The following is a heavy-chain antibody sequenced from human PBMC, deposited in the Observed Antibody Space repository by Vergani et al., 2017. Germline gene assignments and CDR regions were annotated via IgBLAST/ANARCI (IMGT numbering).Heavy chain of an antibody. CDR2: IYYSGST. CDR3: ARQFRGSGSYPLDY. Sequence: QVQLQESGPGLVKPSETLSLTCTVSGGSISSYYWSWIRQPPGKGLEWIGYIYYSGSTNYNPSLKSRVTISVDTSKNQFSLKLSSVTAADTAVYYCARQFRGSGSYPLDYWGQGTLVTVSS. CDR1: GGSISSYY. D-gene: IGHD3-10*01. J-gene: IGHJ4*02. V-gene: IGHV4-59*08.